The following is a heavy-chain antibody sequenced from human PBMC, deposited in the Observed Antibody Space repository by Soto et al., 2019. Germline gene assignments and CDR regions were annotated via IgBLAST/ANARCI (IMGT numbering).Heavy chain of an antibody. Sequence: SVKVSCKASGYTFTSYGFSWVRQAPGQGLEWMGWISSNTGYTNYAQKLQDRVTMSTDTSTGTAYMELRSLRSGDTAVYYCARDLGLHNGYYYGIDVWGQGTTVTVSS. D-gene: IGHD5-12*01. CDR3: ARDLGLHNGYYYGIDV. J-gene: IGHJ6*02. CDR2: ISSNTGYT. V-gene: IGHV1-18*04. CDR1: GYTFTSYG.